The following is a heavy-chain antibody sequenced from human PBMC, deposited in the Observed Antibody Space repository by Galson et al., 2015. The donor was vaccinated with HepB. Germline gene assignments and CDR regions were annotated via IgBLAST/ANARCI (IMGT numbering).Heavy chain of an antibody. CDR2: IIPIFGTA. J-gene: IGHJ4*02. CDR3: ARGKLRGTMIVVVDY. CDR1: GGTFSSYA. D-gene: IGHD3-22*01. V-gene: IGHV1-69*06. Sequence: SVKVSCKASGGTFSSYAISWVRQAPGQGLEWMGGIIPIFGTANYAQKFQGRVTITADKSTSTAYMELSSLRSEDTAVYYCARGKLRGTMIVVVDYWGQGTLVTVSS.